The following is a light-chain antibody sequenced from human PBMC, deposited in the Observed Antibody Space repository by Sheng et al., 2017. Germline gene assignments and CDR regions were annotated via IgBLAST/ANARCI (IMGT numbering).Light chain of an antibody. J-gene: IGLJ1*01. CDR3: CSYAGYNTPYI. V-gene: IGLV2-23*01. CDR1: SSDVGKYNL. Sequence: QSALTQPASVSGSPGQSITISCTGGSSDVGKYNLVSWYQQHPGKAPKLIIFEGSKRPSGVSPRFSGAKSGNTASLTISGLQAEDEGDYYCCSYAGYNTPYIFGTGTKVTVL. CDR2: EGS.